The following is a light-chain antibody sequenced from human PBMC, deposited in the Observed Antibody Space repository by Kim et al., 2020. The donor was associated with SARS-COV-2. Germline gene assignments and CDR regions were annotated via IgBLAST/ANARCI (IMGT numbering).Light chain of an antibody. V-gene: IGKV3-20*01. CDR3: QQYASPPCT. Sequence: EVVLTQSPGTLSLSPGERATLSCRASQGVTSGFLAWYQQKPGQAPRLLIYGASSRASGIPDRFSGSGFGTDFTLTISRPEPEDFAVYYCQQYASPPCTFGQGTKVDIK. CDR2: GAS. J-gene: IGKJ1*01. CDR1: QGVTSGF.